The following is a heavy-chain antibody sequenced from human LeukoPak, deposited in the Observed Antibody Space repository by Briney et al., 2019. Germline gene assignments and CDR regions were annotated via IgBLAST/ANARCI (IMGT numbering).Heavy chain of an antibody. J-gene: IGHJ5*02. Sequence: ASVKVSCKASGYTFTNYFMHWVRQAPGQGLEWMGIINPRGGSTGYAQKFQGRITMTTDMSTSTAYMELRSLRSDDTAVYYCATLYYDILTGYYTYNWFDPWGQGTLVTVSS. D-gene: IGHD3-9*01. V-gene: IGHV1-46*01. CDR3: ATLYYDILTGYYTYNWFDP. CDR2: INPRGGST. CDR1: GYTFTNYF.